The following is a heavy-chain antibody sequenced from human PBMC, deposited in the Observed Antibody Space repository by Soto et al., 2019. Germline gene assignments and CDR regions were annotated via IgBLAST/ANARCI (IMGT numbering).Heavy chain of an antibody. J-gene: IGHJ4*02. D-gene: IGHD3-22*01. V-gene: IGHV1-18*04. Sequence: ASVKVSCKASGYTFTSYGISWVRQAPGQGLEWMGWISTFHGNTNYAQKFQGSVTMTTDTSTSTAYMELRSLTSDDTAIYSCARDTYDTTGYPLDYWGQGPLVTVSS. CDR2: ISTFHGNT. CDR1: GYTFTSYG. CDR3: ARDTYDTTGYPLDY.